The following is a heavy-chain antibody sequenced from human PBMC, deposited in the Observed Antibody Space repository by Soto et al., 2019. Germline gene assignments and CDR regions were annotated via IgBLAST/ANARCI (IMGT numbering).Heavy chain of an antibody. V-gene: IGHV4-39*01. CDR1: GGSISSSSYY. J-gene: IGHJ4*02. CDR2: IYYSGST. CDR3: ASDYGDYGRISFDY. Sequence: PSETLSLTCTVSGGSISSSSYYWGWIRQPPGKGLEWIGSIYYSGSTYYNPSLKSRVTISVDTSKNQFSLKLSSVTAADTAVYYCASDYGDYGRISFDYWGQGTLVTVSS. D-gene: IGHD4-17*01.